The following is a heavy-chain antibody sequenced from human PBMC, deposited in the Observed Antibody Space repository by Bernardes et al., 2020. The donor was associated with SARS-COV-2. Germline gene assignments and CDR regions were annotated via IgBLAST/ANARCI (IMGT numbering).Heavy chain of an antibody. CDR2: ISAYNGNT. D-gene: IGHD1-26*01. CDR3: ARDSREWGLLTEPFDY. Sequence: ASVKVSCKASGYTFTSYGISWVRQAPGQGLEWMGWISAYNGNTNYAQQLQGRVTMTTDTSTSTAYMELRSLRSDDTAVYYCARDSREWGLLTEPFDYWGQGTLVTVSS. J-gene: IGHJ4*02. CDR1: GYTFTSYG. V-gene: IGHV1-18*01.